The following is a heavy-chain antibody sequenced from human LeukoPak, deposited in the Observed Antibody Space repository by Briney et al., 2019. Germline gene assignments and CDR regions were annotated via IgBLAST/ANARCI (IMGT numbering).Heavy chain of an antibody. CDR3: ARSFGHYYDSSGYYYLDY. J-gene: IGHJ4*02. V-gene: IGHV4-34*01. CDR2: INHSGST. D-gene: IGHD3-22*01. Sequence: SETLSLTCAVYGGSFSGYYWSWIRQPPGKGLEWIGEINHSGSTNYSPSLKSRVTISVDTFKNQFSLKLSSVTAADTAVYYCARSFGHYYDSSGYYYLDYWGQGTLVTVSS. CDR1: GGSFSGYY.